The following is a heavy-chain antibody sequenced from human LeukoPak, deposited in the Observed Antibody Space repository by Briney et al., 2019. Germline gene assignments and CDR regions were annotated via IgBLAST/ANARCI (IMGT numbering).Heavy chain of an antibody. Sequence: PGRSLCLSWPAYAFSFSSYWMHWDRPLPGRVRGWVSRIQSDGSPTNHTSSVKGRFTISRDNTENTLYLQMNSLRVDDTAVYYCTRRVSTTRWFDPWGQGTLVTVSS. CDR1: AFSFSSYW. J-gene: IGHJ5*02. CDR3: TRRVSTTRWFDP. V-gene: IGHV3-74*01. CDR2: IQSDGSPT. D-gene: IGHD2-15*01.